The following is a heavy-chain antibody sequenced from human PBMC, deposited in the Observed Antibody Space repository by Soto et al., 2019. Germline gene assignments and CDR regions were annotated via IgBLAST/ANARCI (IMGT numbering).Heavy chain of an antibody. CDR2: INAGNGNT. CDR3: AGYYYDSSGYYLQTDYYYYGMDV. CDR1: GYTFTSYA. V-gene: IGHV1-3*01. J-gene: IGHJ6*02. Sequence: ASVKVSCKASGYTFTSYAMHWVRQAPGQRLEWMGWINAGNGNTKYSQKFLGRVTITRDTSANTAYMELSSLRSEDTAVYYCAGYYYDSSGYYLQTDYYYYGMDVWGQGTTVTVSS. D-gene: IGHD3-22*01.